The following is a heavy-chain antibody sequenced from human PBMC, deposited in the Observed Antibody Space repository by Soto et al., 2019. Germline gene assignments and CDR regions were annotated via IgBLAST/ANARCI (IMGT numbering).Heavy chain of an antibody. Sequence: SETLSLTCTVSGGSISSYYWSWIRQPPGKGLEWIGYIYYSGSTNYNPSLKSRVTISVDTSKNQFSLKLSSVTAADTAVYYCARIFYGSGSPTFDYWGQGTLVTVSS. D-gene: IGHD3-10*01. CDR2: IYYSGST. CDR3: ARIFYGSGSPTFDY. J-gene: IGHJ4*02. CDR1: GGSISSYY. V-gene: IGHV4-59*08.